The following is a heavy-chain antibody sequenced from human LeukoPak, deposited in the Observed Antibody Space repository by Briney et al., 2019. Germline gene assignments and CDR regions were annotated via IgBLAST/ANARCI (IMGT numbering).Heavy chain of an antibody. Sequence: SGPTLVKPSETLSLTCTVSGGSIGRSYWSWIRQSPGKGLEWIGYIYYTGSTNYNPPLKSRVAISVDTSRNQFSLRLNSVTGADAAVYYCARVGDGYAFDHWGQGTLVTVSS. CDR2: IYYTGST. J-gene: IGHJ4*02. CDR3: ARVGDGYAFDH. V-gene: IGHV4-59*01. CDR1: GGSIGRSY. D-gene: IGHD5-24*01.